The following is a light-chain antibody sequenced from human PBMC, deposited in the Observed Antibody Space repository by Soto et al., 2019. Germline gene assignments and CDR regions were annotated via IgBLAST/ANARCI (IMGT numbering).Light chain of an antibody. J-gene: IGKJ1*01. Sequence: TVLTQSPCTLSLSPGERATLSCRARQSVSNNYLAWYQQKAGQAPRLLIYGASSRATGIPDRFSGSGSGTDFTLTISRLEPEDCGVYYCQQYGNSRTFGQGTKVDIK. V-gene: IGKV3-20*01. CDR3: QQYGNSRT. CDR1: QSVSNNY. CDR2: GAS.